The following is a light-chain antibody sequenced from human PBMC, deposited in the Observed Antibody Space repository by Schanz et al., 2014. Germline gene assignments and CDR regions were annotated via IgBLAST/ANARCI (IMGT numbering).Light chain of an antibody. V-gene: IGLV2-14*01. CDR2: DVN. CDR1: NSDVGGYNH. Sequence: QSALTQPASVSGSPGQSITISCTGTNSDVGGYNHVSWYQQYPGKAPKLMIYDVNNRPSGVSNRFSGSKSGNTASLTISGLQAEDEADYYCSSYSSTNTGVFGGGTKLTVL. J-gene: IGLJ3*02. CDR3: SSYSSTNTGV.